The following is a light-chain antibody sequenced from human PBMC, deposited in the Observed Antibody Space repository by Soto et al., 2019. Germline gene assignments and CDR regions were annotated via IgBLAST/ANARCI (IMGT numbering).Light chain of an antibody. Sequence: EIVLTQSPGTLSLSPGERATLSCRASQSVSSSYLAWYQQKPGQAPRLLIYGASSRATGIPDRFNGSGSGTDFTLTISRLEPEDFAVYYCQQYCSSPRVTFGGGTKVEIK. J-gene: IGKJ4*01. V-gene: IGKV3-20*01. CDR3: QQYCSSPRVT. CDR2: GAS. CDR1: QSVSSSY.